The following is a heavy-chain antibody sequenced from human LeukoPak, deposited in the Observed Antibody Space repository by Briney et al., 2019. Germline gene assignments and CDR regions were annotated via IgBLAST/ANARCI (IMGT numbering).Heavy chain of an antibody. CDR3: AKARNSRDGFAG. CDR1: GFTFDDYA. V-gene: IGHV3-9*01. CDR2: ISWNSDSI. D-gene: IGHD5-24*01. Sequence: GGSLRLSCAASGFTFDDYAMHWVRHARGKGLEGVSGISWNSDSIAYAGSLTGRFTISRDNAKSSLYLQMNSLRAEDTALYYCAKARNSRDGFAGWGQGTPVTVSS. J-gene: IGHJ4*02.